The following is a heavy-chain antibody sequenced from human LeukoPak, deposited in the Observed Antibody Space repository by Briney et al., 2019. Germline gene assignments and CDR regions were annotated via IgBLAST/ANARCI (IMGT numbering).Heavy chain of an antibody. CDR3: ARDLGGNAFDI. CDR1: RFTVSSNY. J-gene: IGHJ3*02. V-gene: IGHV3-66*01. CDR2: MYSGGST. D-gene: IGHD3-16*01. Sequence: GGSLRLSCAASRFTVSSNYMNWVRQASGRGLEWVSVMYSGGSTYYADSVKGRFTISRDNSKNTLFLHMNSLRAEDTAVYYCARDLGGNAFDIWGQGTMVTVSS.